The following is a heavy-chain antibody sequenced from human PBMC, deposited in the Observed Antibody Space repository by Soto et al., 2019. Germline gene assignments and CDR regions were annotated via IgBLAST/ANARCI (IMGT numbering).Heavy chain of an antibody. Sequence: EVQVLESGGGLVQPGGSLRLSCVASGFTFSTYAMNWVRQAPGKGLEWVLGISGSGSDRYYADSVRGRFTISRDNSNNTLNLQMDSLRAEDTAIYYFTKTPRSYYYYMDVWGKGTRVTVSS. CDR1: GFTFSTYA. V-gene: IGHV3-23*01. CDR3: TKTPRSYYYYMDV. J-gene: IGHJ6*03. D-gene: IGHD3-10*01. CDR2: ISGSGSDR.